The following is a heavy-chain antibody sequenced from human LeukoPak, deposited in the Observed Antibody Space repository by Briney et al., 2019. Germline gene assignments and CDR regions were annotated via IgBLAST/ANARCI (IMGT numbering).Heavy chain of an antibody. Sequence: PGGSLRLSCSASGFTFSSYAMHWVRQAPGKGLEYVSAISSNGGSTYYADSVKGRFTISRDTSTNSLYLQMSSLRAEDTAFYYCAKGVRSGTYYNCFDPWGQGTLVTVSS. CDR1: GFTFSSYA. CDR2: ISSNGGST. D-gene: IGHD1-26*01. J-gene: IGHJ5*02. CDR3: AKGVRSGTYYNCFDP. V-gene: IGHV3-64D*06.